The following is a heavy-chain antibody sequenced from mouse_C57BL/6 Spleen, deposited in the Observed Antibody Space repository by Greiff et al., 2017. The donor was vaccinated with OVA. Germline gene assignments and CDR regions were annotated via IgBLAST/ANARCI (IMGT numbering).Heavy chain of an antibody. V-gene: IGHV1-26*01. J-gene: IGHJ4*01. D-gene: IGHD1-2*01. CDR2: INPNNGGT. CDR1: GYTFTDYY. Sequence: EVQLQQSGPELVKPGASVKISCKASGYTFTDYYMNWVKQSHGKSLEWIGDINPNNGGTSYNQKFKGKATLTVDKSSSTAYMELRSLTFEDSAVYYCARLTPITRAMDYWGQGTSVTVSS. CDR3: ARLTPITRAMDY.